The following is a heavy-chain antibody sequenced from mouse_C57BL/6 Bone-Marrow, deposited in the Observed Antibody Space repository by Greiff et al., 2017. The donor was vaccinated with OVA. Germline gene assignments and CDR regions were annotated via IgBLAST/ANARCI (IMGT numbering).Heavy chain of an antibody. V-gene: IGHV1-69*01. CDR1: GYTFTSYW. CDR2: IDPSDSYT. Sequence: QVQLQQPGAELVMPGASVKLSCKASGYTFTSYWMHWVKQRPGQGLEWIGEIDPSDSYTNYNQKFKGKSTLTVDKSSSTAYMQLSSLTSEDSAVYYCARQTLGYAMDYWGQGTSVTVSS. J-gene: IGHJ4*01. CDR3: ARQTLGYAMDY.